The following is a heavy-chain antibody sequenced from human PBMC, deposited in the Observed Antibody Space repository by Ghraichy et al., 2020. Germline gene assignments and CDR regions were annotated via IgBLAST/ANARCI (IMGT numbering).Heavy chain of an antibody. Sequence: LSLTCAASGVTVSHAWMTWVRRAPGKGLEWVGRILTNTEGGRTDYPAPVIGRFTVSRDDSKNTLYLQMNSLITEDTAVYYCTTGPVEGGWVQGTTVTVSS. CDR3: TTGPVEGG. CDR1: GVTVSHAW. V-gene: IGHV3-15*01. J-gene: IGHJ3*01. CDR2: ILTNTEGGRT.